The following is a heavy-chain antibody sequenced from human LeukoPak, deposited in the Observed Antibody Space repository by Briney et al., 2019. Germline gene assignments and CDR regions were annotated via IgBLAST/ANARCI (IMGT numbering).Heavy chain of an antibody. CDR2: ISYSGDST. J-gene: IGHJ4*02. Sequence: GGSLRLSCAASGFTFSNYAMSWVRQAPGKGLEWVSSISYSGDSTDYADSVKGRLIISRDSSKNTLGLQMNSLRAEDTAIYYCARGTLAGYFLGYWGRGTLVTVSS. CDR3: ARGTLAGYFLGY. CDR1: GFTFSNYA. V-gene: IGHV3-23*01. D-gene: IGHD6-19*01.